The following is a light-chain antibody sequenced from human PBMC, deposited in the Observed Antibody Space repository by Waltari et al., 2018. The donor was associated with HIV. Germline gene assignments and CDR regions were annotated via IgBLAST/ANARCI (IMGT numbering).Light chain of an antibody. CDR1: QSVTSGY. V-gene: IGKV3-20*01. CDR2: AAY. J-gene: IGKJ5*01. CDR3: QQHSSSPIP. Sequence: EFVLTQSPGTLSLSQGERATLSSRARQSVTSGYLAWYQQKRGQAPRHVIYAAYSSATGIPGRFSGSGSGTDFTLTLSRLEPEHFAVYYRQQHSSSPIPFGQGTRL.